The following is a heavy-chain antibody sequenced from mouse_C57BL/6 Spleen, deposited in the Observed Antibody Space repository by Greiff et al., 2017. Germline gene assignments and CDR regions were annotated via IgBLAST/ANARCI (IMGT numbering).Heavy chain of an antibody. CDR1: GFSLSTSGMG. CDR3: ARRRAYYYGSSYGGNYYAMDY. J-gene: IGHJ4*01. CDR2: IYWDDDK. D-gene: IGHD1-1*01. Sequence: QVTLKESGPGILQSSQTLSLTCSFSGFSLSTSGMGVSWIRQPSGKGLEWLAYIYWDDDKRYNPSLKSRLTISKDTSRNQVFLKITSVDTADTATYYCARRRAYYYGSSYGGNYYAMDYWGQGTSVTVSS. V-gene: IGHV8-12*01.